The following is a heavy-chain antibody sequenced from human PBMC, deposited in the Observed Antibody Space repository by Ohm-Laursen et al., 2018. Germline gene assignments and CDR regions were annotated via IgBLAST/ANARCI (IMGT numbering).Heavy chain of an antibody. CDR1: GYTLTDLS. Sequence: ASVKVSCKVSGYTLTDLSIHWARQAPGKGLEWMGGLDPEDGETLYAQKFQGRVTMTEDRSTDTVYLELSTLKSEDTAVYYCATAITRIHLWWNFDYWGQGTLVTVSS. CDR2: LDPEDGET. J-gene: IGHJ4*02. V-gene: IGHV1-24*01. D-gene: IGHD5-18*01. CDR3: ATAITRIHLWWNFDY.